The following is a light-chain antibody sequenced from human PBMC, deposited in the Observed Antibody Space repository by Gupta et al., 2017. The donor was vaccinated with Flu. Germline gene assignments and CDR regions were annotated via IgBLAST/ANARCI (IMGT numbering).Light chain of an antibody. V-gene: IGLV1-47*01. CDR3: AAWHNSLNGYV. J-gene: IGLJ1*01. CDR2: RNN. CDR1: TFDIGNNY. Sequence: SVLTPPPSASWTPGPRVTISCSGGTFDIGNNYVSWFQQRPGTAPKLLIYRNNQRPSGVPDRFSGSKSGTSASLAISGLRSEDGADYYCAAWHNSLNGYVFGTGTKVTVL.